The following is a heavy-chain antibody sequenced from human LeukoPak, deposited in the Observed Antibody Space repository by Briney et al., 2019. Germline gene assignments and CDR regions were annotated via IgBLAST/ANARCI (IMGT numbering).Heavy chain of an antibody. V-gene: IGHV3-21*01. CDR3: ARDPTHYLRYGYFDY. D-gene: IGHD3-9*01. CDR1: GFTFSSSA. J-gene: IGHJ4*02. CDR2: INNVASHV. Sequence: GGSLRLSCAASGFTFSSSAMNWVRQAPGKGLEWVSSINNVASHVYYAGSVRGRFTISRDNAKNLLYLQMDSLRAEDTAVYYCARDPTHYLRYGYFDYWGQGTLVTVSS.